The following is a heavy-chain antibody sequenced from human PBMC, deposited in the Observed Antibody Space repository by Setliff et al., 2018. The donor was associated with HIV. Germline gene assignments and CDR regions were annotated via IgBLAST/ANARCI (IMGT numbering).Heavy chain of an antibody. V-gene: IGHV4-31*03. J-gene: IGHJ4*02. D-gene: IGHD3-9*01. CDR2: IYYSGST. Sequence: SETLSLTCTVSGGSISSGGYYWSWIRQHPGKGLEWIGYIYYSGSTYYNPSLKSRVTISIDTSENHFSLKLSSVTAADTAVYYCVRNSFDYVEEEWGQGTQVTVSS. CDR3: VRNSFDYVEEE. CDR1: GGSISSGGYY.